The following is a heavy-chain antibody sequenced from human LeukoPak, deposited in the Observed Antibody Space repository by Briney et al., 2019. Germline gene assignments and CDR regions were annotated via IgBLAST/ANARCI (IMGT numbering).Heavy chain of an antibody. CDR3: ARDGQSGYAIYDY. D-gene: IGHD3-22*01. V-gene: IGHV3-53*01. J-gene: IGHJ4*02. CDR2: IYSGGST. CDR1: GGSISSYY. Sequence: ETLSLTCTVSGGSISSYYWSWIRQPPGKGLEWVSVIYSGGSTYYADSVKGRFTISRDNSKNTLYLQMNSLRAEDTAVYYCARDGQSGYAIYDYWGQGTLVTVSS.